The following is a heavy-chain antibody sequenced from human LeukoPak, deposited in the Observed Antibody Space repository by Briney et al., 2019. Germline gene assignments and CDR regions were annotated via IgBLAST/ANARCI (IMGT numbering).Heavy chain of an antibody. J-gene: IGHJ3*02. CDR1: GYTFANYG. V-gene: IGHV1-18*01. CDR3: ARSRYNWNPRPDQAFDI. CDR2: ISAYNGNT. Sequence: ASVKVSCKASGYTFANYGISWVRQAPGQGLEWMGWISAYNGNTNCAQKLQGRVTMTTDTSSSTAYMEVRSLRSDDTAVYYCARSRYNWNPRPDQAFDIWGQGTMVTVSS. D-gene: IGHD1-1*01.